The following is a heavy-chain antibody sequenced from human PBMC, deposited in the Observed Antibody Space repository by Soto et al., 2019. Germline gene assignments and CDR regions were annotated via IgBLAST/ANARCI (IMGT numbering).Heavy chain of an antibody. J-gene: IGHJ4*02. V-gene: IGHV4-59*01. D-gene: IGHD3-22*01. CDR1: GGSISSYY. CDR2: VHYSGST. Sequence: QVQLQESGPGLVKPSETLSLTCTVSGGSISSYYWSWIRQPPGKGLEWIGYVHYSGSTNFNPSLKSRVTISIDTSKNQFSLKLSSVTAADTAVYYCARWGSSYYSHFDYWGQGTLVTVSS. CDR3: ARWGSSYYSHFDY.